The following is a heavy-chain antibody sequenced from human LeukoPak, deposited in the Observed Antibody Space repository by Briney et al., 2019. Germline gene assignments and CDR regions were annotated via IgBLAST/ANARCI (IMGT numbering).Heavy chain of an antibody. Sequence: SQTLSLTCTVSGGSISSGDYYWSWIRQPPGKGLEWIGYIYYSGSTYYNPSLKSRVTISVDTSKNQFSLKLSSVTAADTAVYYCAREYYYDSSGGGYYGMDVWGQGTTVTVSS. CDR3: AREYYYDSSGGGYYGMDV. D-gene: IGHD3-22*01. CDR2: IYYSGST. J-gene: IGHJ6*02. CDR1: GGSISSGDYY. V-gene: IGHV4-30-4*01.